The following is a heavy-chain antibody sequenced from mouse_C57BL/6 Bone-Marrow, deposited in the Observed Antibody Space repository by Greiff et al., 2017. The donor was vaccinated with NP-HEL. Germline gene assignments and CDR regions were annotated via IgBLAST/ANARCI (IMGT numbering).Heavy chain of an antibody. CDR2: IDPSDSYT. D-gene: IGHD1-1*01. Sequence: QVQLQQPGAELVKPGASVKLSCKASGYTFTSYWMQWVKQRPGQGLEWIGEIDPSDSYTNYNQKFKGKATLTVDTSSSTAYMQLSSLTSEDSAVYNCAKLLRYNYWGQGTTLTVSS. CDR3: AKLLRYNY. CDR1: GYTFTSYW. J-gene: IGHJ2*01. V-gene: IGHV1-50*01.